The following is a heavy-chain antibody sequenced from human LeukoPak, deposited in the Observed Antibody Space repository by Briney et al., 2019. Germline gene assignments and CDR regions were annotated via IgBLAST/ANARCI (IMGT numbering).Heavy chain of an antibody. CDR3: ARRTDTYCSSTSCYPGAFDI. Sequence: SEPLSLTCTVSGGSISRYYWSWIRQPPGKGLEGIGYIYYSGSTNYNPSLKGRVTISVDTSKNQFSLKLSSVTAADTAVYYCARRTDTYCSSTSCYPGAFDIWGQGTMVTVSS. CDR2: IYYSGST. D-gene: IGHD2-2*01. V-gene: IGHV4-59*13. CDR1: GGSISRYY. J-gene: IGHJ3*02.